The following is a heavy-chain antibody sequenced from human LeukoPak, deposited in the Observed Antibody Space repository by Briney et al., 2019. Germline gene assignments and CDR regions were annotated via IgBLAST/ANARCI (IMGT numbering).Heavy chain of an antibody. CDR1: GFTFSSYG. J-gene: IGHJ4*02. CDR2: TRYDGSNK. CDR3: ARDPGFNYGFDY. V-gene: IGHV3-30*02. Sequence: GGSLRLSCAASGFTFSSYGMHWVRQAPGKGLEWVAFTRYDGSNKYYADSVKGRFTISRDNSKNTLYLQMNSLRAEDTAVYYCARDPGFNYGFDYWGQGTLVTVSS. D-gene: IGHD3-16*01.